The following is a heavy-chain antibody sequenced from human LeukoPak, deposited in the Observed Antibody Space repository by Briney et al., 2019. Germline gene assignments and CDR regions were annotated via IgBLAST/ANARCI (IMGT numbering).Heavy chain of an antibody. D-gene: IGHD4-23*01. J-gene: IGHJ4*02. CDR1: GGSISSYY. CDR3: ARNGGNSDYDY. CDR2: IYYSGST. V-gene: IGHV4-59*12. Sequence: SETLSLTCTVSGGSISSYYWSWIRQPPGKGLEWIGYIYYSGSTNYNPSLKSRVTISVDTSKNQFFLKLNSVTAADTAVYYCARNGGNSDYDYWGQGTLVTVSA.